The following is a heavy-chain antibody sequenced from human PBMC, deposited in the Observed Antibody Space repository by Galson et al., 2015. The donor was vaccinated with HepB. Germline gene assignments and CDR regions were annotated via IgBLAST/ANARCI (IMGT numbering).Heavy chain of an antibody. Sequence: SLRLSCAASGFTFSSYAMSWVRQAPGKGLEWVSAISGSGGSTYYADSVKGRFTISRDNSRNTLYLQMNSLRAEDTAEYYCAKGEIAAAGLFDCWGQGTLVTVSS. V-gene: IGHV3-23*01. J-gene: IGHJ4*02. D-gene: IGHD6-13*01. CDR2: ISGSGGST. CDR3: AKGEIAAAGLFDC. CDR1: GFTFSSYA.